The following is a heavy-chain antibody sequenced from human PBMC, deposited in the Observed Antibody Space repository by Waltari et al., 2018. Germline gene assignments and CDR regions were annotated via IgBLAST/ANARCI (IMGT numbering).Heavy chain of an antibody. J-gene: IGHJ4*02. D-gene: IGHD2-2*01. Sequence: QVQLQQWGAGLLKPSETLSLTCAVYGGSFSGYYWSWIRQPSGTGLEWIWEINHSGSTTDNPSLKCRVPISVDTSKNQFSLNLSSLTAADTAVYYCARGGSTCLDYWGQGTLVTVSS. CDR2: INHSGST. CDR3: ARGGSTCLDY. CDR1: GGSFSGYY. V-gene: IGHV4-34*01.